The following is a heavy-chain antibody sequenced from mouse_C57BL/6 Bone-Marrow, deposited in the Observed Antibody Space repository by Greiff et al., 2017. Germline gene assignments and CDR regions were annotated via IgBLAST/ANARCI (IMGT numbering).Heavy chain of an antibody. J-gene: IGHJ1*03. CDR1: GYTFTSYW. Sequence: VQLQQPGAELVKPGASVKVSCKASGYTFTSYWMHWVKQRPGQGLEWIGRIHPSDSATNYNQKFKGKATLTVDKSSGTAYMQLSSLTSEDSAVYYCAMEGDHYGYFDDWGTGTTVTVSS. CDR3: AMEGDHYGYFDD. V-gene: IGHV1-74*01. CDR2: IHPSDSAT.